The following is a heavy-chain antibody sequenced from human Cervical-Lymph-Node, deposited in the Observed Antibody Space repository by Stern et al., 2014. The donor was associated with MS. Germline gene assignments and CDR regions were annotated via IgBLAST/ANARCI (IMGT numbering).Heavy chain of an antibody. J-gene: IGHJ3*02. CDR2: IIPVFGTS. Sequence: VQLVESGAEVKKPGSSVKVSCKASGDTFSSSTFSWGRQAPGQGLEWMGGIIPVFGTSKDARKFQGRVSITADEDTNTVYMELSSLTFDDTAVYYCARERRRADNIMVVTPDAFDIWGQGTMVIVSS. CDR1: GDTFSSST. D-gene: IGHD2-21*02. V-gene: IGHV1-69*01. CDR3: ARERRRADNIMVVTPDAFDI.